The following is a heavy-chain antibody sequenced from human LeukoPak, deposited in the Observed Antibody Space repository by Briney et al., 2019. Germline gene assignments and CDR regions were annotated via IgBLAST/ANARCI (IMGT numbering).Heavy chain of an antibody. CDR3: ARVAGGEMATNHFDY. Sequence: ASVKVSCKASGYTLTSYYMHWVRQVPGQGLEWMGIINPSGGSTSYAQKFQGRVTMTRDTSTSTVYMELSSLRSEDTAVYYCARVAGGEMATNHFDYWGQGTLVTVSS. V-gene: IGHV1-46*01. D-gene: IGHD5-24*01. CDR2: INPSGGST. J-gene: IGHJ4*02. CDR1: GYTLTSYY.